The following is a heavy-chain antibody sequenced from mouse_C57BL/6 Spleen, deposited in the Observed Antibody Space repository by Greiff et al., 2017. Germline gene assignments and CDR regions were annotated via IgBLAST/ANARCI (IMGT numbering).Heavy chain of an antibody. CDR3: ARVYYDYDEGFAY. Sequence: EVKLMESGGGLVKPGGSLKLSCAASGFTFSSYAMSWVRQTPEKRLEWVATISDGGSYTYYPDNVKGRFTISRDNAKNNLYLQMSHLKSEDTAMYYCARVYYDYDEGFAYWGQGTLVTVSA. D-gene: IGHD2-4*01. V-gene: IGHV5-4*03. CDR1: GFTFSSYA. CDR2: ISDGGSYT. J-gene: IGHJ3*01.